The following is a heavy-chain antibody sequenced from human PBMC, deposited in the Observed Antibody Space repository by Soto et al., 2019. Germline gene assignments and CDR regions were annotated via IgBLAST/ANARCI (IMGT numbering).Heavy chain of an antibody. CDR3: ARDRELGYSYEPYYFDY. J-gene: IGHJ4*02. CDR1: GFTFSSYA. V-gene: IGHV3-30-3*01. D-gene: IGHD5-18*01. CDR2: ISYDGSNK. Sequence: QAGGSLRLSCAASGFTFSSYAMHWVRQAPGKGLEWVAVISYDGSNKYYADSVKGRFTISRDNSKNTLYLQMNSLRAEDTAVYYCARDRELGYSYEPYYFDYWGQGTLVTVSS.